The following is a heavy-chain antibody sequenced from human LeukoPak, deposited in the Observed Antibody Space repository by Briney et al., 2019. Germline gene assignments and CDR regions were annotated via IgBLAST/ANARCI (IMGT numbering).Heavy chain of an antibody. Sequence: PGGSLRLSCAASGFTFSSYAMHWVRQAPGKGLEWVAVISYDGSNKYYADSVKGRFTISRDNSKNTLYLQMNSLRAEDTAVYYCAKDVGIKGYSYGFGYWGQGTLVTVSS. CDR3: AKDVGIKGYSYGFGY. CDR2: ISYDGSNK. CDR1: GFTFSSYA. D-gene: IGHD5-18*01. J-gene: IGHJ4*02. V-gene: IGHV3-30-3*01.